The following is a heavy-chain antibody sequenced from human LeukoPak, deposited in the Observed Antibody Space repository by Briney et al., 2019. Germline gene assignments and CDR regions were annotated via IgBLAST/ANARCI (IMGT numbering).Heavy chain of an antibody. Sequence: ASVKVSCKASGYTFTGYYMHWVRQAPGQGLEWMGWINPNSGGTNYAQKFQGRVTMTRDTSIGTAYMELSRLRSDDTAVYYCARDKVNSEYYYDSSGYYLHDYWGLGTLVTVSS. CDR1: GYTFTGYY. V-gene: IGHV1-2*02. J-gene: IGHJ4*02. D-gene: IGHD3-22*01. CDR2: INPNSGGT. CDR3: ARDKVNSEYYYDSSGYYLHDY.